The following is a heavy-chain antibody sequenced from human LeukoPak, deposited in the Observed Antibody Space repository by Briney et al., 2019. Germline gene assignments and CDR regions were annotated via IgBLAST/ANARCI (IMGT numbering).Heavy chain of an antibody. CDR3: AKDSRTRVKDFDY. D-gene: IGHD1-1*01. Sequence: GRSLRLSCAASGFTFSNYGMRWVRQAPGKGLEWVAVISYDGSNKYYADSVKGRFTISRDNSKNTLYLQMNSLRAEDTAVYYCAKDSRTRVKDFDYWGQGTLVTVSS. CDR1: GFTFSNYG. CDR2: ISYDGSNK. V-gene: IGHV3-30*18. J-gene: IGHJ4*02.